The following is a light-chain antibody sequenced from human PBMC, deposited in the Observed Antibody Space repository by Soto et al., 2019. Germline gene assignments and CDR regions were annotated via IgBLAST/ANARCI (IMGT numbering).Light chain of an antibody. Sequence: EIVLTQSPVTLSLSPGERATLSCRASQSFSSSYLAWYQQKPGQAPRLLIYGAFNRATGIPDRFSGSGSGTDFTLTFSRLEPEDFAVYYCQQYGDSPATFGPGTKVDIK. CDR2: GAF. J-gene: IGKJ3*01. CDR3: QQYGDSPAT. V-gene: IGKV3-20*01. CDR1: QSFSSSY.